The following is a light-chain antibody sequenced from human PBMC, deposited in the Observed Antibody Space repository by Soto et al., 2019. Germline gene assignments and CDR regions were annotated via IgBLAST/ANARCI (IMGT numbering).Light chain of an antibody. Sequence: AIQVTQSPSSLSASVGDRVTITCRASQDIRGALAWYQQKPGKAPKLLIYDVSTVQSGVPSRFSGRGSGTEFTLTITSLQPEYVANYYCQHFNIYPITFGQGTRLDI. V-gene: IGKV1-13*02. J-gene: IGKJ5*01. CDR2: DVS. CDR1: QDIRGA. CDR3: QHFNIYPIT.